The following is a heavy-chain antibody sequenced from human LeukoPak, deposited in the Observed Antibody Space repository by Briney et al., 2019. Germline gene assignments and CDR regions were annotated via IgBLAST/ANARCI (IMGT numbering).Heavy chain of an antibody. CDR2: INPSGGST. D-gene: IGHD3-3*01. Sequence: ASVKVSCKASGYTFSNFYMHWVRQAPGQGLEWMGIINPSGGSTTYAQKFQGRVTMTRDTSTSTVYVELSSLRSEDTAVYYCARVKPGSYDFWSGYYDAFDIWGQETMVTVSS. V-gene: IGHV1-46*01. CDR3: ARVKPGSYDFWSGYYDAFDI. CDR1: GYTFSNFY. J-gene: IGHJ3*02.